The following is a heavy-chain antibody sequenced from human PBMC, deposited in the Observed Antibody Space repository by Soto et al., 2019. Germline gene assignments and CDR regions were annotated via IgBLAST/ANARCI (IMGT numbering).Heavy chain of an antibody. D-gene: IGHD6-13*01. V-gene: IGHV1-18*01. CDR3: ARAQSSTYYFDY. J-gene: IGHJ4*02. CDR1: GYTFTSYG. Sequence: ASVKVSWKASGYTFTSYGISWVRQAPGQGLEWMGWISAYNGNTNYAQKLQGRVTMTTDTSTSTAYMELRSLRSDDTAVYYCARAQSSTYYFDYWGQGTLVTVSS. CDR2: ISAYNGNT.